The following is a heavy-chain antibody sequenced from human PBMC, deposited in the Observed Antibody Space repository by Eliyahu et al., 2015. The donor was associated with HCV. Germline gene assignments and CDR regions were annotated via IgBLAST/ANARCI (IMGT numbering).Heavy chain of an antibody. D-gene: IGHD3-3*01. CDR3: AKDSEVSITIFGVVIHYFDY. J-gene: IGHJ4*02. CDR1: GFPFXIXA. Sequence: EVQLLESGGGLVQPGGSLXLSCAASGFPFXIXAXSWVRQAPGKGLEWVSAISGSGGSTYYADSVKGRFTISRDNSKNTLYLQMNSLRAEDTAVYYCAKDSEVSITIFGVVIHYFDYWGQGTLVTVSS. V-gene: IGHV3-23*01. CDR2: ISGSGGST.